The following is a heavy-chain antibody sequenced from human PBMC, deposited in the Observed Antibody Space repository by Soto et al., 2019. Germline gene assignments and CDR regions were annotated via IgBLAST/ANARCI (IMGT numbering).Heavy chain of an antibody. CDR2: ISAYNGNT. V-gene: IGHV1-18*01. D-gene: IGHD3-3*01. CDR3: ARDSGPRSDFWSGFPWSTGYYGMDV. J-gene: IGHJ6*02. Sequence: ASVKVSCKASGYTFTSYGISWVRQAPGQGLEWMGWISAYNGNTNYAQKLQGRVTMTTDISTSTAYMELRSLRSDDTAVYYCARDSGPRSDFWSGFPWSTGYYGMDVWGQGTTVTVSS. CDR1: GYTFTSYG.